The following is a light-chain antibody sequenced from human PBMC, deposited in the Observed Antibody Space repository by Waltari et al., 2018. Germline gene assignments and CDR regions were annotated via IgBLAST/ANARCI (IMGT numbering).Light chain of an antibody. Sequence: EIVMTQSPATLSVSPGERATLSCRASQSVSSNLAWYQQKPGQAPRLLIYGASTRATGIPAGLSGSGSGTGFTLTISSLQSEDFAVYYCQQYKNWPWTFGLGTKVEIK. CDR1: QSVSSN. V-gene: IGKV3-15*01. CDR3: QQYKNWPWT. J-gene: IGKJ1*01. CDR2: GAS.